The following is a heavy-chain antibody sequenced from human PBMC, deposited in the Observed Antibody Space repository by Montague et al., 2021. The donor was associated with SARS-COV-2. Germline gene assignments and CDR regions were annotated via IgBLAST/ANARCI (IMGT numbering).Heavy chain of an antibody. CDR3: AKVGVSVITLLGVGYLRGGLNWFDP. CDR2: LFYRGSS. D-gene: IGHD3-16*01. J-gene: IGHJ5*02. CDR1: GGSISSSSYY. V-gene: IGHV4-39*07. Sequence: SETLSLTCTVSGGSISSSSYYWGRIRQPPGQGLEWIGNLFYRGSSFYNPSLKSRVTISVDTSKNQLSLKLSAVTAADTAVYSGAKVGVSVITLLGVGYLRGGLNWFDPWGQGTLVTVSS.